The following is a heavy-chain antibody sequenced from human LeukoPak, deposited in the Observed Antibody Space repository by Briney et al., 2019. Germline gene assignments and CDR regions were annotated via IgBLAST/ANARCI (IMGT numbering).Heavy chain of an antibody. CDR2: INGDGTTT. D-gene: IGHD3-22*01. Sequence: GGSLRLSCAASGFTFSSYWMHWVRQAPGKGLVWVSRINGDGTTTSYADSVKGRFTISRDNAKNTLYLQMNSLRAEDTAVYYCARQYYYGSSGYSLDSWGQGTLVTVSS. J-gene: IGHJ4*02. V-gene: IGHV3-74*01. CDR3: ARQYYYGSSGYSLDS. CDR1: GFTFSSYW.